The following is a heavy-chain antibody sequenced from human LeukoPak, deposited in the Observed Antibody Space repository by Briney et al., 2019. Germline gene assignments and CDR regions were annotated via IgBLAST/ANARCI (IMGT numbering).Heavy chain of an antibody. J-gene: IGHJ4*02. CDR1: GFTFNNYA. CDR2: ISYDGGNK. Sequence: GGSLRLSCAASGFTFNNYAMHWVRQAPGKGLEWVAVISYDGGNKYYADSVKDRFTISRDNSKNTLYLQMNSLRAEDTAVYYCARDGREMWLYFDYWGQGTLVTVSS. V-gene: IGHV3-30-3*01. D-gene: IGHD6-19*01. CDR3: ARDGREMWLYFDY.